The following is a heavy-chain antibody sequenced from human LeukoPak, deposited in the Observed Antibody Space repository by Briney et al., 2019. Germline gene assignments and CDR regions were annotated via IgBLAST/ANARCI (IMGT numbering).Heavy chain of an antibody. D-gene: IGHD3-16*01. Sequence: ASVKVSCKASGYTFNLYGINWVRQAPGQGLEWMGWISAYSGNTNYAQNLLGRVTMITDTSTSTAYMELRSLRSDDTAVYYCARGESKTNYEDYWGQGTLVTVSS. CDR3: ARGESKTNYEDY. V-gene: IGHV1-18*01. CDR1: GYTFNLYG. J-gene: IGHJ4*02. CDR2: ISAYSGNT.